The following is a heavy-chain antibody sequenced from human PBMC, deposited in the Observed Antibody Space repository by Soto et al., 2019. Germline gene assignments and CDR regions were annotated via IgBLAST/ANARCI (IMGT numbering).Heavy chain of an antibody. CDR3: ARDAAPTLIHPRGMDV. V-gene: IGHV6-1*01. J-gene: IGHJ6*02. Sequence: SQALSLTCAISGDSVATNIAAWSWIRQSPSRGLEWLGRTLYRSSKWYNEYAVSVKSRMTINPDTSKNQFSLQLNSVTPEDTAVYYCARDAAPTLIHPRGMDVRGQAPAGTLS. CDR1: GDSVATNIAA. D-gene: IGHD2-15*01. CDR2: TLYRSSKWYN.